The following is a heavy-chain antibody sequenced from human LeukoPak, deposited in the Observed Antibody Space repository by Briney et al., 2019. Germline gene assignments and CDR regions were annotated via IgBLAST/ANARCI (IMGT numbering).Heavy chain of an antibody. J-gene: IGHJ4*02. Sequence: NPSETLSLACTVSGGSIISGTFYWGWIRQPPGKGLEWIGSMYYDGSSYYNPSLKSRVTTSVDTSKNQFSLKLTSVTAAGTAVYFCARRSDSGSDDGEDYFDYWGQGTLVTVSS. V-gene: IGHV4-39*01. D-gene: IGHD1-26*01. CDR2: MYYDGSS. CDR1: GGSIISGTFY. CDR3: ARRSDSGSDDGEDYFDY.